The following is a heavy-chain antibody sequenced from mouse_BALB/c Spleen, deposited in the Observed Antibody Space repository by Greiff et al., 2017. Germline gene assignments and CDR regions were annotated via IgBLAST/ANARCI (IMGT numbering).Heavy chain of an antibody. V-gene: IGHV1-87*01. CDR1: GYTFTSYW. CDR3: ARSRYGSNYFDY. J-gene: IGHJ2*01. Sequence: QVQLQQSGAELARPGASVKLSCKASGYTFTSYWMQWVKQRPGQGLEWIGAIYPGDGDTRYTQKFKGKATLTADKSSSTAYMQLSSLASEDSAVYYCARSRYGSNYFDYWGQGTTLTVSA. D-gene: IGHD1-1*01. CDR2: IYPGDGDT.